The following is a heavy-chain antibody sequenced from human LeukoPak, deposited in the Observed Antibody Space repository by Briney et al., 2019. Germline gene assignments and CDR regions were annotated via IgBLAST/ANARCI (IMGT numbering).Heavy chain of an antibody. CDR1: GFTFNIYA. Sequence: GGSLRLSCEVSGFTFNIYAMNWVRQAPGKGLEWVSGIDNSGYATYHADSVKGRFTISRDNAKDTLYMQMNGLRVEDTAVYYCARVSIRTQNFDYWGQGTRVTVSS. D-gene: IGHD2-21*01. CDR3: ARVSIRTQNFDY. J-gene: IGHJ4*02. CDR2: IDNSGYAT. V-gene: IGHV3-23*01.